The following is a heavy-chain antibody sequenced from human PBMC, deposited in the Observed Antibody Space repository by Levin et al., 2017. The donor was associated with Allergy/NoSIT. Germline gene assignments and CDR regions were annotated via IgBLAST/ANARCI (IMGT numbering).Heavy chain of an antibody. D-gene: IGHD3-3*01. J-gene: IGHJ6*03. CDR2: ISAYNGNT. V-gene: IGHV1-18*01. CDR1: GYNFTNYG. Sequence: PRASVKVSCKASGYNFTNYGISWVRQAPGQGLEWMGWISAYNGNTNYAQKFQGRVTMTIQTSTNTAYMELRSLRSDDTAVYYCARVGIDFWGVYQKSWGYMDVWGQGTTVTVSS. CDR3: ARVGIDFWGVYQKSWGYMDV.